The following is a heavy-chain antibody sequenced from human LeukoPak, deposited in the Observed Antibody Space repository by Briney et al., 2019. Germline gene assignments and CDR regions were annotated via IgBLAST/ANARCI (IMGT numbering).Heavy chain of an antibody. CDR3: TRDRAYKTFDY. CDR1: GFTFSSSW. V-gene: IGHV3-7*04. J-gene: IGHJ4*02. Sequence: GGSLRLSCAASGFTFSSSWMTWVRQAPGKGLEWVAVIRPDGSEAAYVDSVIGRFTISRDNAKNSLFLQMISLGVEDTAVYYCTRDRAYKTFDYWGQGALVTVSS. CDR2: IRPDGSEA. D-gene: IGHD3-16*01.